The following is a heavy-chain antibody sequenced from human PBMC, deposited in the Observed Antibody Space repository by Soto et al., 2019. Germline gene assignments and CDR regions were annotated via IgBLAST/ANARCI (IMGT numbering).Heavy chain of an antibody. CDR1: GYTFTSYA. Sequence: ASVKVSCKASGYTFTSYAMHWLRQAPGQRLEWMGWINAGNGNTKYSQKFQGRVTITRDTSASTAYMELSSLRSEDTAVYYCARVGPPQYYDILTGFDYWGQGTLVTVSS. CDR2: INAGNGNT. J-gene: IGHJ4*02. D-gene: IGHD3-9*01. CDR3: ARVGPPQYYDILTGFDY. V-gene: IGHV1-3*01.